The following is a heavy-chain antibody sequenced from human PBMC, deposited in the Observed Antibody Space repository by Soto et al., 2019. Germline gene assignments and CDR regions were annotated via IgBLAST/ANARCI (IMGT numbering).Heavy chain of an antibody. D-gene: IGHD6-25*01. CDR1: GFTFSNYW. J-gene: IGHJ4*02. CDR2: MNSDGSNT. CDR3: ATSKGGVSSGPTTY. Sequence: EVQLVESGGALVQPGGSLRLSCAASGFTFSNYWMHWVRQAPGKGLVWISRMNSDGSNTVYADAVKGRFTISRDNAKNTLYLQMNSLRVEDTAVYYGATSKGGVSSGPTTYWGQGTLVTVSS. V-gene: IGHV3-74*01.